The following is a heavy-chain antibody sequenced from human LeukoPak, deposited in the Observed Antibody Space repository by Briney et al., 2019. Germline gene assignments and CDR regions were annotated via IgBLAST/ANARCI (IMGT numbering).Heavy chain of an antibody. V-gene: IGHV3-30*18. CDR3: AEESDYSSGWYRLPDY. Sequence: GGSLRLSCAASGFTFSSYGMHWVRQAPGKGLEWVAVISYDGSNKYYADSVKGRFTISRDNSKNTLYLQMNSLRAEDTAVYYCAEESDYSSGWYRLPDYWGQGTLVTVSS. J-gene: IGHJ4*02. D-gene: IGHD6-19*01. CDR2: ISYDGSNK. CDR1: GFTFSSYG.